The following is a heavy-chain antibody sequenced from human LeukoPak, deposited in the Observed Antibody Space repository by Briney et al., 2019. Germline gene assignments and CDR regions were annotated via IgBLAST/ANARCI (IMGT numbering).Heavy chain of an antibody. CDR2: FDPEDGET. J-gene: IGHJ4*02. CDR1: GYTLTELS. V-gene: IGHV1-24*01. D-gene: IGHD3-22*01. CDR3: ATLQTYYYDSSVGY. Sequence: ASVKVSCKVSGYTLTELSMHWVRQAPGKGLEWMGGFDPEDGETIYAQKFQGRVTMTEDTSTDTAYMELSSLRSEDTAVYYCATLQTYYYDSSVGYWGQGTLVTVSS.